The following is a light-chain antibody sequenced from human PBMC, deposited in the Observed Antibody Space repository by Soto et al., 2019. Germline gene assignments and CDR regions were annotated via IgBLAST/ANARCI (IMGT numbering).Light chain of an antibody. CDR1: QRISYY. CDR2: AAS. CDR3: KQPNRLPGK. Sequence: RASQRISYYLNWFQQKPGRAPKLLIYAASSLEAGVPSRYSCSGSGPHLTFVSSIVQPADSAIQSCKQPNRLPGKLGQGTKVDIK. V-gene: IGKV1-39*01. J-gene: IGKJ1*01.